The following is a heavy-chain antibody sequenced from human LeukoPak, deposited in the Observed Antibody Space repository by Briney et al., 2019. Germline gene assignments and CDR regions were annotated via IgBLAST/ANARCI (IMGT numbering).Heavy chain of an antibody. CDR1: GYTFTGYY. D-gene: IGHD3-10*01. Sequence: GASVKVSCKASGYTFTGYYMHWVRQAPGQGLEWMGWINPNSGGTNYAQKFQGRVTMTRDTSISTAYMELSRLRSDDTAVYYCARGSFNYYAVPGYWGQGTLVTVSS. V-gene: IGHV1-2*02. CDR3: ARGSFNYYAVPGY. CDR2: INPNSGGT. J-gene: IGHJ4*02.